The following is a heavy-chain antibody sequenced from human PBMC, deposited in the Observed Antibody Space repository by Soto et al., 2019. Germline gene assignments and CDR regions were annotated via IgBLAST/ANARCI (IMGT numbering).Heavy chain of an antibody. Sequence: GGSLRPSCAASGFTFDDYAMHWVRQAPGKGLEWVSGISWNSGSIGYADSVKGRFTISRDNAKNSLYLQMNSLRAEDTALYYCAKGGLPVWFDPWGQGTLVTVSS. CDR3: AKGGLPVWFDP. CDR1: GFTFDDYA. CDR2: ISWNSGSI. V-gene: IGHV3-9*01. J-gene: IGHJ5*02.